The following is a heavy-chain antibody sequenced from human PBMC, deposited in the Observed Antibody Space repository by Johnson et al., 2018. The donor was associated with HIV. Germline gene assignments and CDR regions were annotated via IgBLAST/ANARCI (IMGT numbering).Heavy chain of an antibody. J-gene: IGHJ3*02. CDR3: AREEGSDILTRGDAFDI. D-gene: IGHD3-9*01. V-gene: IGHV3-30*02. CDR2: IRYDGDIT. Sequence: IHWVRQAPGKGLEWVAFIRYDGDITYYLDSVKGRFTISRDNSKNTLYLQMNSLRAEDTAVYYCAREEGSDILTRGDAFDIWGQGTMVAVSS.